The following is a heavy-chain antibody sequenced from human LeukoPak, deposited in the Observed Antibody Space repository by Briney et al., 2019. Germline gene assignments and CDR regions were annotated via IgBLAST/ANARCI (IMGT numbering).Heavy chain of an antibody. Sequence: GRSLRLSCAASGFTFSSYGMHWVRQAPGKGLEWVSLITGDGDTYYADSVKGRFTISRDNSKYSLYLQMKSLRTEDTALYYCAKDSHLETAVLPRGYFDYWGQGTLVTVSS. V-gene: IGHV3-43*02. CDR2: ITGDGDT. CDR3: AKDSHLETAVLPRGYFDY. CDR1: GFTFSSYG. J-gene: IGHJ4*02. D-gene: IGHD5-18*01.